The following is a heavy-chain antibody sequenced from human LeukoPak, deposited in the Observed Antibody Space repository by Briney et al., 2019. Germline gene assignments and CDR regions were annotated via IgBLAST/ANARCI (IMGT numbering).Heavy chain of an antibody. CDR3: AKHGSGWSFDY. V-gene: IGHV4-59*01. J-gene: IGHJ4*02. CDR2: IQNTGGT. D-gene: IGHD6-19*01. CDR1: SASISSYY. Sequence: PSETLSLTCTVSSASISSYYWGWIRQPPGKGLEWIGYIQNTGGTNYNPFLKSRVSISKDTSKNQFSLKVSSVTAADTAVYYCAKHGSGWSFDYWGQGTLVTVSS.